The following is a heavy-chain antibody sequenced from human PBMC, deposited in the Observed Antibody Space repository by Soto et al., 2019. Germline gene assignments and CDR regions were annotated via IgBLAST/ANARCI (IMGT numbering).Heavy chain of an antibody. D-gene: IGHD7-27*01. V-gene: IGHV4-39*01. Sequence: SETLSLTCTVSGGSISSSSYYWGWIRQPPGKGLEWIGSIYYSGSTYYNPSLKSRVTISVDTSKNQFSLKLSSVTAADTAVYYCARRGLGRNYYYYGMDVWGQGTTVTVSS. CDR3: ARRGLGRNYYYYGMDV. CDR2: IYYSGST. CDR1: GGSISSSSYY. J-gene: IGHJ6*02.